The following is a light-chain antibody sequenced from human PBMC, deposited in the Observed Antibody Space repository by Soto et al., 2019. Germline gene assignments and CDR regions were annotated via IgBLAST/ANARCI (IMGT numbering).Light chain of an antibody. J-gene: IGKJ2*01. Sequence: EIVMPQSPATLSVSPGARATLSCSASQSVSSNFAWYQQKPGQAPRLLIYGAFTRASGIPARFSGSGSGTEFSLTISSLQSEDFAVYYCQQYNNWPPYTFGQGTKLESK. CDR3: QQYNNWPPYT. V-gene: IGKV3-15*01. CDR1: QSVSSN. CDR2: GAF.